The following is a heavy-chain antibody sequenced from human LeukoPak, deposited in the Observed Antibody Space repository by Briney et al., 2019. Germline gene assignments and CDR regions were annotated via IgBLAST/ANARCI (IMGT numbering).Heavy chain of an antibody. D-gene: IGHD3-3*01. CDR3: ARVPTRRITIFGVVTKIDY. Sequence: GASVKVSCKASGYTFTGYYMHWVRQAPGQGLEWMGWINPNSGGTNYAQKFQGRVTMTRDTSISTAYMELSRLRSDDTAVHYCARVPTRRITIFGVVTKIDYWGQGALVTVSS. J-gene: IGHJ4*02. V-gene: IGHV1-2*02. CDR2: INPNSGGT. CDR1: GYTFTGYY.